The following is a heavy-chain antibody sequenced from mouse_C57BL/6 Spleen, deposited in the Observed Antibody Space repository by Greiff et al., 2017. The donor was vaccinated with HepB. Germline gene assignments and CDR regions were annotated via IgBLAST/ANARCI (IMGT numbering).Heavy chain of an antibody. V-gene: IGHV1-39*01. CDR3: ARVYDGYLRGYFDY. CDR1: GYSFTDYN. Sequence: EVQLVESGPELVKPGDSVKISCKASGYSFTDYNMNWVKQSNGKSLEWIGVINPNYGTTSYNQKFKGKATLTVDQSSSTAYMQLNSLTSEDSAVYCCARVYDGYLRGYFDYWGQGTTLTVSS. D-gene: IGHD2-3*01. J-gene: IGHJ2*01. CDR2: INPNYGTT.